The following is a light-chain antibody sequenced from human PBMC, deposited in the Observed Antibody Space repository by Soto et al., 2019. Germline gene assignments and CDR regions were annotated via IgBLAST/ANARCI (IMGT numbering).Light chain of an antibody. V-gene: IGLV2-14*01. CDR2: EVS. CDR3: SSSTSTNTYV. J-gene: IGLJ1*01. CDR1: SSDVGGYNY. Sequence: QSALTQPASVAGSPGQWITISCTGTSSDVGGYNYVSWYQQHPGKAPKLMIYEVSNRPSGVSNRFSGSKSGNTASLTISGLQSEDEADYYCSSSTSTNTYVFGTGTKLTVL.